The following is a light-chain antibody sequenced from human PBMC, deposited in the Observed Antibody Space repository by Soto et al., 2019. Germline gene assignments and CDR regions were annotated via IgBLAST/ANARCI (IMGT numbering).Light chain of an antibody. Sequence: QSALTQPASVSGSPGQSITISCTGTSSDVGGYNYVSWYQQHPDKAPKLMIYDVSNRPSGVSYRFSGSKSGNTASLTISGLQAEDEANYYCSSYTSTSTVIFGGGTQLTVL. J-gene: IGLJ2*01. CDR1: SSDVGGYNY. CDR2: DVS. V-gene: IGLV2-14*01. CDR3: SSYTSTSTVI.